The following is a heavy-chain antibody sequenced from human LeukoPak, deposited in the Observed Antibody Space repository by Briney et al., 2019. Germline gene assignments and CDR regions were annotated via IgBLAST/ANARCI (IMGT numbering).Heavy chain of an antibody. CDR1: GFTVSSNY. J-gene: IGHJ4*02. Sequence: GGSLRLSCAASGFTVSSNYMSWVRQAPGKGLEWVSYVSSSGSTIYYADSVKGRFTISRDNAKNSLYLQMNSLRAEDTAVYYCARQNTYYYGSGSYWGQGTLVTVSS. V-gene: IGHV3-11*01. CDR3: ARQNTYYYGSGSY. D-gene: IGHD3-10*01. CDR2: VSSSGSTI.